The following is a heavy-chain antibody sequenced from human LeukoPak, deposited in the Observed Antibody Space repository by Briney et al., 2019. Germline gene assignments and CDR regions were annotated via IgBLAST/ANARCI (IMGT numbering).Heavy chain of an antibody. J-gene: IGHJ4*02. Sequence: GASVKGSCKTSGYTFTSHGISWVRQAPGQGLEWMGWIRADNGDTKYAQKFQDRLTVTTDTSTGAAYMELRSLSADDTAVYYCARDWPTVITDYWGQGTLVTVSS. D-gene: IGHD4-11*01. V-gene: IGHV1-18*01. CDR2: IRADNGDT. CDR3: ARDWPTVITDY. CDR1: GYTFTSHG.